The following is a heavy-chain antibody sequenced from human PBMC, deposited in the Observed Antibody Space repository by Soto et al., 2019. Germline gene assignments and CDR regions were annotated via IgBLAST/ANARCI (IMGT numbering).Heavy chain of an antibody. J-gene: IGHJ6*02. Sequence: QVQLVQSGAEVKKPGASVKVSCKASGYTFTSYYMHWVRQAPGQGLEWMGIINPSGGSTSYVQKFQGRVTMTRDTSTSTVYMELSSLRSEDTAVYYCARSPLSHYGMDVWGQGTTVTVSS. CDR3: ARSPLSHYGMDV. V-gene: IGHV1-46*01. CDR1: GYTFTSYY. CDR2: INPSGGST.